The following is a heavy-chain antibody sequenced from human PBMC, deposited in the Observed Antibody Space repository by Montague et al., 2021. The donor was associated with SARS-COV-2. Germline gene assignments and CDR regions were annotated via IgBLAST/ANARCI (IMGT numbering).Heavy chain of an antibody. D-gene: IGHD5-24*01. CDR2: IYYSGST. J-gene: IGHJ2*01. Sequence: SETLSLTCTVSGRSISTYYWSWIRQPPGKGLEWIGYIYYSGSTNYSPSLKSRVTISVDTSKNQFSLKLSSVTAADTAVYYCARDGYNAHQNYWYFDLWGRGTLVTGSS. CDR3: ARDGYNAHQNYWYFDL. V-gene: IGHV4-59*12. CDR1: GRSISTYY.